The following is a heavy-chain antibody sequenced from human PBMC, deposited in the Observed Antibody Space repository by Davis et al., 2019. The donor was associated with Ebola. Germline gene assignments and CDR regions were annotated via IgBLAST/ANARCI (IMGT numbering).Heavy chain of an antibody. V-gene: IGHV3-48*03. CDR1: GFTFSSYE. J-gene: IGHJ5*02. CDR3: ARVQSTVTTGWFDP. D-gene: IGHD4-17*01. CDR2: ISSSGSTI. Sequence: GESLKISCAASGFTFSSYEMNWVRQAPGKGLEWVSYISSSGSTIYNADSVKGRFTISRDNAKNSLYLQMNSLRAEDTAVYYCARVQSTVTTGWFDPWGQGTLVTVSS.